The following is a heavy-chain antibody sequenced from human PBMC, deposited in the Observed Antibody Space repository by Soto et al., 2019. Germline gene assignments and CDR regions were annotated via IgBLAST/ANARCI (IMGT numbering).Heavy chain of an antibody. CDR1: GVSLNPYY. Sequence: QVQLQESGPGLLKPSETLSLTCTVSGVSLNPYYWSWIRQPAGRGLEWIGRVYSTGRNNYNPSLKRRVTMSADTSQNQLSLKLTSVTAADTAVYYCARDDLYQWSFDYWGQGTLVTVSS. V-gene: IGHV4-4*07. CDR2: VYSTGRN. CDR3: ARDDLYQWSFDY. D-gene: IGHD2-8*01. J-gene: IGHJ4*02.